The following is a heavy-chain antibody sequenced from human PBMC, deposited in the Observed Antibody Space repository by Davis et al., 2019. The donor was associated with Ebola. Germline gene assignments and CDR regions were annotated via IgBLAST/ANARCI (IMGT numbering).Heavy chain of an antibody. CDR2: IRKDGVQK. V-gene: IGHV3-7*03. J-gene: IGHJ4*02. Sequence: GGSLRLSCATSGLTFSNFGMSWVRQAPGKGLEWVATIRKDGVQKFYVDSVKGRFIISRDNARNSLYLQMNSLKTEDTAVYYCARVVSGYWGQGTLVSASS. CDR3: ARVVSGY. D-gene: IGHD6-25*01. CDR1: GLTFSNFG.